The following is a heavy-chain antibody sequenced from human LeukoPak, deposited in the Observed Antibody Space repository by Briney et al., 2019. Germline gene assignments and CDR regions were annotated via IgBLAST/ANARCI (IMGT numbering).Heavy chain of an antibody. J-gene: IGHJ4*02. CDR2: ISGSGGST. Sequence: GGSLRLSCAASGFTFNNYAMSWVRQAPGKGLEWVSGISGSGGSTWYADSVKGRFTISRDNSKNTLYLQMNSLRAEDTAVYYCAKDYYGPAEQFDYWGQGTLVTVS. V-gene: IGHV3-23*01. CDR3: AKDYYGPAEQFDY. D-gene: IGHD3-10*01. CDR1: GFTFNNYA.